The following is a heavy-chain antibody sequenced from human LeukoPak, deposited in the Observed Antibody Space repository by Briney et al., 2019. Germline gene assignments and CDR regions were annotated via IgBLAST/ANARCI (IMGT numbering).Heavy chain of an antibody. CDR3: AREGQGELLFDY. CDR1: GYTFTGYY. J-gene: IGHJ4*02. V-gene: IGHV1-2*02. Sequence: ASVKVSCKASGYTFTGYYMHWVRQAPGQGLEWMGWINPNSGGTNYAQKFQGRVTMTRDTSTSTVYMELSSLRSEDTAVYYCAREGQGELLFDYWGQGTLVTVSS. CDR2: INPNSGGT. D-gene: IGHD1-26*01.